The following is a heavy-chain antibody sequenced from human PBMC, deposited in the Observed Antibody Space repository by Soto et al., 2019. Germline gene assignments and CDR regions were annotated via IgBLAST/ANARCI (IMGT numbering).Heavy chain of an antibody. J-gene: IGHJ6*02. CDR3: AREDDSSGMDV. CDR1: GYTFTGYY. D-gene: IGHD3-22*01. Sequence: ASVKVSCKASGYTFTGYYMHWVRQAPGQGLEWMGWISPYSGNTNYAQKLQGRVTMTTDTSTSTAYMELRSLRSDDTAVYYCAREDDSSGMDVWGQGTTVTVSS. V-gene: IGHV1-18*04. CDR2: ISPYSGNT.